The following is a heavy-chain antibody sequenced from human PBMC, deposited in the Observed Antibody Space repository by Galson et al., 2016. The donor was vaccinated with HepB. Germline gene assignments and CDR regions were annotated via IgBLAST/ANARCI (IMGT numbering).Heavy chain of an antibody. CDR1: GFSLYNSGVG. CDR3: AHSFDSSDYYYEGHASYDY. Sequence: PALVKPTQTLTLTCTFSGFSLYNSGVGVAWIRQPPGKALEWLALIYWDDDKHYRPSLKSRLSITKDSSKNQVVLTMTNMEPVDTATYYCAHSFDSSDYYYEGHASYDYWGQGTLVTVSS. J-gene: IGHJ4*02. CDR2: IYWDDDK. V-gene: IGHV2-5*02. D-gene: IGHD3-22*01.